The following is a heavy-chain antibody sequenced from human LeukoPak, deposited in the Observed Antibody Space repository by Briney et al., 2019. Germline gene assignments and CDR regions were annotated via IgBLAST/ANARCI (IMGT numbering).Heavy chain of an antibody. CDR1: GFTFRSYR. CDR2: ITTYSSYI. D-gene: IGHD6-19*01. CDR3: AGGGEQWFPDL. V-gene: IGHV3-21*01. Sequence: GGSLRLCCAASGFTFRSYRMNWVRWTPGKGLELVSSITTYSSYINYAASVRGRVHISRDNAKNSLYLQMESLRAEDTAVYYCAGGGEQWFPDLWGQGTLVTVSS. J-gene: IGHJ4*02.